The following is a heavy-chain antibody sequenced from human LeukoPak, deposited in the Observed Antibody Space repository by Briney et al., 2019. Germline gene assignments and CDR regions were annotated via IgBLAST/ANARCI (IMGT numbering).Heavy chain of an antibody. CDR3: AKDQYSSSWYFDS. Sequence: GGSLRLSCAASGFTFSSYAMSWVRHAPGKGLEWVSAISGSGGSTYYADSVKGRFTISRDNSKNTLYLQINSLRAEDTAVYYCAKDQYSSSWYFDSWGQGNLVTVSS. D-gene: IGHD6-13*01. V-gene: IGHV3-23*01. CDR1: GFTFSSYA. J-gene: IGHJ4*02. CDR2: ISGSGGST.